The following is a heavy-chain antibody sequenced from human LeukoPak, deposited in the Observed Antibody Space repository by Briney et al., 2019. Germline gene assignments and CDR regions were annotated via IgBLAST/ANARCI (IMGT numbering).Heavy chain of an antibody. J-gene: IGHJ6*02. D-gene: IGHD3-3*01. CDR3: ARDPRVAGTPYYYGMDV. CDR1: GFTFSSYW. CDR2: INSDGSST. V-gene: IGHV3-74*01. Sequence: GGSLRLSCAASGFTFSSYWMHWVRQAPGKGLVRVSRINSDGSSTSYADSVKGRFTISRDNAKNTLYLQMNSLRAEDTAVYYCARDPRVAGTPYYYGMDVWGQGTAVTVSS.